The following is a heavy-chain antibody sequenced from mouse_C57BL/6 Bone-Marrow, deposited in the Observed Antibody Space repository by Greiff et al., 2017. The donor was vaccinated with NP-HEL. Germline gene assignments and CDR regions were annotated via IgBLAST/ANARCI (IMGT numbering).Heavy chain of an antibody. CDR3: ARQFGSNYFDY. Sequence: QVQLQQSGAELARPGASVKLSCKASGYTFTSYGISWVKQRTGQGLEWIGEIYPRSGNTYYNEQVKGKATLTADKSSSTAYMELRSLTSEDSAVYFCARQFGSNYFDYWGQGTTLTVSS. CDR1: GYTFTSYG. J-gene: IGHJ2*01. CDR2: IYPRSGNT. V-gene: IGHV1-81*01. D-gene: IGHD1-1*01.